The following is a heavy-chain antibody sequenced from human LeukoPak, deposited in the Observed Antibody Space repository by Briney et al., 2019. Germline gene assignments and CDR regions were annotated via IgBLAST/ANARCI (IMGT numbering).Heavy chain of an antibody. V-gene: IGHV3-30*18. D-gene: IGHD3-22*01. J-gene: IGHJ3*02. CDR2: TSYDGSNK. CDR3: AKETTGYYYGQYDAFDI. CDR1: GFTFSSYG. Sequence: PGGSLRLSCAASGFTFSSYGMHWVRQAPGKGLEWVAVTSYDGSNKYYADSVKGRFTISRDNSKNTLYLQMNSLRAEDTAVYYCAKETTGYYYGQYDAFDIWGQGTMVTVSS.